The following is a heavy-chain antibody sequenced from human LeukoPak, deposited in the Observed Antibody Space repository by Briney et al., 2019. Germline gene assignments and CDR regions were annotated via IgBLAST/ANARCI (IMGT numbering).Heavy chain of an antibody. Sequence: SETLSLTCTVSGGSISSSSYHWVWIRQPPGKGLEWIGTIYYSGTRYHNPSLKSRVTISVDTSKNQFSLKLTSVTAADTAVYYCASTKEYGSGSYSIDDWGQGTLVTVSS. CDR2: IYYSGTR. CDR1: GGSISSSSYH. D-gene: IGHD3-10*01. CDR3: ASTKEYGSGSYSIDD. J-gene: IGHJ4*02. V-gene: IGHV4-39*01.